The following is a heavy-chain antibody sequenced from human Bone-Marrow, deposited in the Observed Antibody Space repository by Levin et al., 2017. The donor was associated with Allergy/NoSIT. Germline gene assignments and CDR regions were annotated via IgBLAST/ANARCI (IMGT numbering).Heavy chain of an antibody. V-gene: IGHV3-7*01. CDR1: GFSFGNYW. CDR3: ARGAGVSIIYFDY. CDR2: IKGDGSAK. Sequence: PGGSLRLSCAASGFSFGNYWMSWVRQAPGEGLQWVANIKGDGSAKYYVDSVKGRFTISRDNAKNSLYLQMNSLRAEDTAVYYCARGAGVSIIYFDYWGPGSLATVSS. J-gene: IGHJ4*02. D-gene: IGHD3-10*01.